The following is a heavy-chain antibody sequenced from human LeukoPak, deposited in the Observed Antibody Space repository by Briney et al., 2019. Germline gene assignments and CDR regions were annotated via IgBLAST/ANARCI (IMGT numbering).Heavy chain of an antibody. Sequence: GGSLRLSCAASGFTFSSYAMSWVRQAPGKGLEWVSSISGSGGSTYYADSVKGRFTISRDNSKNTLYLQMNSLRAEDTAVYYCATGVVVAATCFDYWGQGTLVTVSS. CDR2: ISGSGGST. D-gene: IGHD2-15*01. V-gene: IGHV3-23*01. CDR1: GFTFSSYA. CDR3: ATGVVVAATCFDY. J-gene: IGHJ4*02.